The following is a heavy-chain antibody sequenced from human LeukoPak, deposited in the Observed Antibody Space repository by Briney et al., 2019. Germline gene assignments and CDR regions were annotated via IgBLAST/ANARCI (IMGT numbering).Heavy chain of an antibody. D-gene: IGHD5-18*01. CDR3: ARDQGQLPNFDY. Sequence: PSETLSLTCSGSGGSISSDYWSWIRQPAAKGLEWIGRIYTSGSTNYNPSLKIQVTISIDKSKNQFSLKLSSVSAADTAVYFCARDQGQLPNFDYWGQGTLVTVSS. CDR1: GGSISSDY. V-gene: IGHV4-4*07. CDR2: IYTSGST. J-gene: IGHJ4*02.